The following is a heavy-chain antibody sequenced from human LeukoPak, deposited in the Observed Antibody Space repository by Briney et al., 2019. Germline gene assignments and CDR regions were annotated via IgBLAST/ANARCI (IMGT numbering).Heavy chain of an antibody. J-gene: IGHJ5*02. CDR1: GYTFTSYG. CDR3: ARDGGYSTNGVCYGSSFDP. CDR2: ISAYNGNT. Sequence: ASVKVSCTASGYTFTSYGISWVRHAPGQGLEWMGWISAYNGNTNYAQKLHGRVTMTTDTSTSTTYREQRRLRSDEPAVYYFARDGGYSTNGVCYGSSFDPWGQGTPGTVSS. D-gene: IGHD2-8*01. V-gene: IGHV1-18*01.